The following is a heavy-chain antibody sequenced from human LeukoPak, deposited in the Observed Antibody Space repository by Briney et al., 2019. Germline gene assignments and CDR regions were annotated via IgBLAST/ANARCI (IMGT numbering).Heavy chain of an antibody. CDR1: GGSISGYY. CDR3: ARDSSYGGFDY. Sequence: SETLSLTCTVSGGSISGYYWSWIRQPAGKGLEWIGRIYTSGSTNYNPSLKSRVTISVDTSKNQFSLKLSSVTAADTAVYYCARDSSYGGFDYWGQGTLVTVSS. D-gene: IGHD4-17*01. CDR2: IYTSGST. J-gene: IGHJ4*02. V-gene: IGHV4-4*07.